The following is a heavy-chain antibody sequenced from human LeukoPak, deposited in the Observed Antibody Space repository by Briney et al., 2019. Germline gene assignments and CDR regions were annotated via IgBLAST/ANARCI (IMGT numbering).Heavy chain of an antibody. D-gene: IGHD3-22*01. J-gene: IGHJ4*02. V-gene: IGHV3-30*02. CDR2: IRYDGSNK. CDR1: GFTFSSYG. CDR3: ARVYDSSGYYPDY. Sequence: GGSLRLSCAASGFTFSSYGMHWVRQAPGKGLEWVAFIRYDGSNKYYADSVKGRFTISRDNAKNTLYLQMNSLRAEDTAVYYCARVYDSSGYYPDYWGQGTLVTVSS.